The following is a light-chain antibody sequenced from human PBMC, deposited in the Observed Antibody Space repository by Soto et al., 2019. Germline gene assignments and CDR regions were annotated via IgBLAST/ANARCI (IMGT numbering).Light chain of an antibody. CDR1: SSNIGINT. CDR2: GNN. V-gene: IGLV1-44*01. Sequence: QSVLTQPPSASGTPGQTITISCSGGSSNIGINTVSWYEHLPGTDPRLLINGNNQRPSGGPDRFSASKTGTSASLAINVLQSDDEDHYYCATWYDSLDVYVFGTGTKLTV. CDR3: ATWYDSLDVYV. J-gene: IGLJ1*01.